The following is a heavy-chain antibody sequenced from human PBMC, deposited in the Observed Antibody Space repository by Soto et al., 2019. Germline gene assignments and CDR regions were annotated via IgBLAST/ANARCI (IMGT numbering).Heavy chain of an antibody. CDR1: GFTFSSYA. CDR2: IGYSGRQI. Sequence: GGSLRPSCAASGFTFSSYAMYWIRQTPGKGLEWVSSIGYSGRQIYYTDSVRGRFTIYRDNARNSLYLQMNSLRAEAASVYYCARDQGPFSYCFDSWGQGTQVTVSS. J-gene: IGHJ5*01. D-gene: IGHD6-6*01. CDR3: ARDQGPFSYCFDS. V-gene: IGHV3-21*01.